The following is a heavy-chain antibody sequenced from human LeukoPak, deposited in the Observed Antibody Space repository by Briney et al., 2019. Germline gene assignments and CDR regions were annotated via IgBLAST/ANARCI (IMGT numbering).Heavy chain of an antibody. CDR1: GGSFSGYY. D-gene: IGHD5-18*01. Sequence: SETLSLTCAVYGGSFSGYYWSWIRQPPGKGLEWIGGINHSGSTNYNPSLKSRVTISVDTSKNQFSLKLSSVTAADTAVYYCARGGGYGPLGDWGQGTLVTVSS. CDR2: INHSGST. V-gene: IGHV4-34*01. J-gene: IGHJ4*02. CDR3: ARGGGYGPLGD.